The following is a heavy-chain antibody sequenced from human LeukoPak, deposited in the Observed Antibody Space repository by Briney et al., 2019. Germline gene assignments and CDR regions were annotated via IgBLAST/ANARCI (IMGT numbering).Heavy chain of an antibody. CDR2: ISGSGGST. J-gene: IGHJ4*02. CDR3: AKLCSSGWYYFDY. Sequence: PGGSLRLSCAASGFTFSSYAITWVRQAPGKGLEWVSAISGSGGSTYYADSVKGRFTISRDNSKNTLYLQMNSLRAEDTAVYYCAKLCSSGWYYFDYWGQGTLVTVSS. CDR1: GFTFSSYA. D-gene: IGHD6-19*01. V-gene: IGHV3-23*01.